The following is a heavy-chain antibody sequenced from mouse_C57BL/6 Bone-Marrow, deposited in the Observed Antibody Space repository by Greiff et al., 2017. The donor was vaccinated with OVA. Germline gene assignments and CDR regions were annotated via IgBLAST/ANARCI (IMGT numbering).Heavy chain of an antibody. J-gene: IGHJ4*01. CDR1: GYTFTSYW. Sequence: QVQLKQPGAELVMPGASVKLSCKASGYTFTSYWMHWVKQRPGQGLEWIGEIDPSDSYTNYNQKFKGKSTLTVDKSSSTAYMQLSSLTSEDSAVYYCARGYGSSSSYAMDYWGQGTSVTVSS. V-gene: IGHV1-69*01. CDR2: IDPSDSYT. CDR3: ARGYGSSSSYAMDY. D-gene: IGHD1-1*01.